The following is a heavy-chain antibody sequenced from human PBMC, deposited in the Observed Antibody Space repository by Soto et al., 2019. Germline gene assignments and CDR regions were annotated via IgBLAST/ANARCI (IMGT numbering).Heavy chain of an antibody. Sequence: EVQLVESGGGLVQPGRSLRLSCAASGFTFDDYAMHWVRQAPGKGLEWVSGISWNSASIGYADSVKGRFTISRDNAKNSLYLKISSLRADDTALQYCNLQGRYCIMTRGLKGHYYYGMDVWGQGNTCTGSS. J-gene: IGHJ6*02. CDR1: GFTFDDYA. CDR3: NLQGRYCIMTRGLKGHYYYGMDV. CDR2: ISWNSASI. D-gene: IGHD2-2*01. V-gene: IGHV3-9*01.